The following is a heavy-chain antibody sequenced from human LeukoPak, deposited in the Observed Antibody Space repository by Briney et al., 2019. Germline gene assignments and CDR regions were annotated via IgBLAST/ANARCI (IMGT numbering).Heavy chain of an antibody. CDR3: ARVTYDFWSGYFLPYYYGMDV. Sequence: ASVKVSCTASGYTFTSYGISWVRQAPGQGLEWMGWISAYNGNTNYAQKLQGRVTMTTDTSTSTAYMELRSLRSDDTAVYYCARVTYDFWSGYFLPYYYGMDVWGQGTTVTVSS. V-gene: IGHV1-18*01. D-gene: IGHD3-3*01. CDR2: ISAYNGNT. J-gene: IGHJ6*02. CDR1: GYTFTSYG.